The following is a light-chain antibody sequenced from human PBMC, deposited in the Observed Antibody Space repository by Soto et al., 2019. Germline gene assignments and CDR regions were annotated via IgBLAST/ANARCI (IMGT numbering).Light chain of an antibody. CDR2: GAS. Sequence: EIVLTQSPDTLSVSPGERATLSCRASRGIKSNLAWYQQRPGQAPRLLIYGASTRATGIPARFSGSGSGTEFTLTVSSLQSEDFAVYYCQEYNNWPPVTFGQGTRLEIK. CDR1: RGIKSN. CDR3: QEYNNWPPVT. J-gene: IGKJ5*01. V-gene: IGKV3-15*01.